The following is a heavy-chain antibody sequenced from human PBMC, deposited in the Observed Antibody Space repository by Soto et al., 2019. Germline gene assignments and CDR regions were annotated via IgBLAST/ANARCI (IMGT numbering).Heavy chain of an antibody. CDR1: GGSISSIRYY. V-gene: IGHV4-39*01. CDR3: ERLTNVLRYCEILYYFAY. J-gene: IGHJ4*02. D-gene: IGHD3-9*01. Sequence: SETLSLTCSVYGGSISSIRYYWGWIRQHPGKGLEWIGSIYYSGSSYYNPSLKSRGTISGDTSNHQLSLTVRSGRAADTAVXYSERLTNVLRYCEILYYFAYRSQRTPVTVSS. CDR2: IYYSGSS.